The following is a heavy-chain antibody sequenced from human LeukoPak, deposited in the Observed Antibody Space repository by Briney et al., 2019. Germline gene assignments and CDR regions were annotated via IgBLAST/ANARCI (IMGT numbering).Heavy chain of an antibody. CDR3: ARDLAYNSRAPRTIWVY. D-gene: IGHD3-3*01. CDR2: IRYDGSNK. Sequence: GGSLRLSCAASGFTFSSYGMHWVRQAPGKGLEWVAFIRYDGSNKYYADSVKGRFTISRDNSKNTLYLQMNSLRAEDTAVYYCARDLAYNSRAPRTIWVYWGQGTLVTVSS. J-gene: IGHJ4*02. CDR1: GFTFSSYG. V-gene: IGHV3-30*02.